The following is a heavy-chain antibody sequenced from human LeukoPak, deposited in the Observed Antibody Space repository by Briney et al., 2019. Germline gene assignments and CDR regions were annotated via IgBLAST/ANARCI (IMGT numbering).Heavy chain of an antibody. V-gene: IGHV3-23*01. Sequence: GSLRLSCIGSEFIFRSYAMNWVRQAPGKGLEWVSSISGTSDDIYYGDSVKGRFTISRDNSKNTVYLQMNSLRAEDTAVYYCAKGGSYRSQPYFDYWGQGTPVTVSS. D-gene: IGHD3-16*02. CDR2: ISGTSDDI. CDR3: AKGGSYRSQPYFDY. CDR1: EFIFRSYA. J-gene: IGHJ4*02.